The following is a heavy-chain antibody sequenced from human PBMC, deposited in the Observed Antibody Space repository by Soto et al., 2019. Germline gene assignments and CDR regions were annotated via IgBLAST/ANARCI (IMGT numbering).Heavy chain of an antibody. CDR2: INPSGGST. Sequence: QVQLVQSGAEVKKPGASVKISCKSSGYTFTSYYMHWVRQAPGQGLEWMGMINPSGGSTNYAQRFQGRVTMTRDTSTSTVYMALSDLRSEDTAVYYCARGFCTTTTCLVGDFWGQGTLVTVSS. CDR3: ARGFCTTTTCLVGDF. J-gene: IGHJ4*02. D-gene: IGHD2-2*01. V-gene: IGHV1-46*01. CDR1: GYTFTSYY.